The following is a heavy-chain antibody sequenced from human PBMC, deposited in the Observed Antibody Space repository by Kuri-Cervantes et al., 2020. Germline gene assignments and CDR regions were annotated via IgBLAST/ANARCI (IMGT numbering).Heavy chain of an antibody. V-gene: IGHV3-30-3*01. J-gene: IGHJ4*02. Sequence: LSLTCAASGFTFSSYAMHWVRQAPGKGLEWVAVISYDGSNKYYADSVKGRFTISRDNSKNTLYLQMNSLRAEDTAVYYCARDRGIIVGATSGYFDYWGQGTLVTVSS. D-gene: IGHD1-26*01. CDR3: ARDRGIIVGATSGYFDY. CDR2: ISYDGSNK. CDR1: GFTFSSYA.